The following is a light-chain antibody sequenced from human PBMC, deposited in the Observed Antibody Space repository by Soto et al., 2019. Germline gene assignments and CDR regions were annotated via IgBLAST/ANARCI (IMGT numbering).Light chain of an antibody. Sequence: DIVLTQSPGPLSLSPGERATLSCMSSQSVSSSYLAWYQQKPGQAPRLLIYGASSRATGIPDRFSGSGSGTEFTLTISSLQSEDVAVYYCQQYNNWPRTLGQGTKVDIK. J-gene: IGKJ1*01. V-gene: IGKV3-20*01. CDR3: QQYNNWPRT. CDR1: QSVSSSY. CDR2: GAS.